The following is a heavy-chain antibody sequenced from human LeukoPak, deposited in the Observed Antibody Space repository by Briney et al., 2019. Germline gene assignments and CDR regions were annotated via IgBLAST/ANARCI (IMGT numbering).Heavy chain of an antibody. CDR1: GGSISSSSYY. CDR2: IYYSGST. Sequence: SETLSLTCTVSGGSISSSSYYWGWIRQPPGKGLEWIGSIYYSGSTYYNPSLKSRVTMSVDTSKNQFSLKLSSVTAADTAVYYCAREIVGAYPNYYYYMDVWGKGTTVTVSS. V-gene: IGHV4-39*07. D-gene: IGHD1-26*01. J-gene: IGHJ6*03. CDR3: AREIVGAYPNYYYYMDV.